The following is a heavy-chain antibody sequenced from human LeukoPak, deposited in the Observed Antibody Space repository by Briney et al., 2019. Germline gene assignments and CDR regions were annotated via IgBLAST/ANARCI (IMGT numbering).Heavy chain of an antibody. CDR3: ARGIALYYYYYMDV. D-gene: IGHD6-13*01. Sequence: SETLSLTCTVSGYSISSGYYWGWIRQPPGKGLEWIGSIYHSGSTYYNPSLKSRVTISVDKSKNQFSLKLSSVTAADTAVYYCARGIALYYYYYMDVWGKGTTVTVSS. CDR1: GYSISSGYY. CDR2: IYHSGST. V-gene: IGHV4-38-2*02. J-gene: IGHJ6*03.